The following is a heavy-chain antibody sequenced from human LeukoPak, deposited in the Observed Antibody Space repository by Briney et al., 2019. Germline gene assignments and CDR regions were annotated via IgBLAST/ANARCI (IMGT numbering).Heavy chain of an antibody. CDR1: GGSISSSSYY. V-gene: IGHV4-39*07. D-gene: IGHD2-8*01. Sequence: SESLSLTCTVSGGSISSSSYYWGWIRQPPGKGLEGTGSIYYSGSTYYNSSLKRRFTISGDTSKNQFCLKLSYVTAADTAVYYCARNGAPYYWGQGALVTVSS. CDR2: IYYSGST. CDR3: ARNGAPYY. J-gene: IGHJ4*02.